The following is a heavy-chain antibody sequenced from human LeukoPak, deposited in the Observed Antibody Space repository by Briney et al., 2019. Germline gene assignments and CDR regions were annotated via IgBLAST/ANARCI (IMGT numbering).Heavy chain of an antibody. V-gene: IGHV4-4*02. J-gene: IGHJ6*02. CDR2: IYHSGST. Sequence: PSETLSLTCTVSGGSISSSNWWSWVRQPPGKGLEWIGEIYHSGSTNYNPSLKSRVTILVDKSKNQFSLKLSSVTAADTAVYYCARLRFLDYYYYGMDVWGQGTSVTVSS. CDR1: GGSISSSNW. CDR3: ARLRFLDYYYYGMDV. D-gene: IGHD3-3*01.